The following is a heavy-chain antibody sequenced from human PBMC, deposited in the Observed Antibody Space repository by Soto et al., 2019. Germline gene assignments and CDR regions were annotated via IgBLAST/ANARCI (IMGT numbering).Heavy chain of an antibody. CDR1: GYTFTSYA. J-gene: IGHJ2*01. Sequence: VASVKVSCKASGYTFTSYAMHWVRQAPGQRLEWMGWINAGNGNTKYSQKFQGRVTITRDTSASTAYMELSSLRSEDTAVYYCARAPYYYDSSGYYPFWYFDLWGRGTLVTVSS. V-gene: IGHV1-3*01. D-gene: IGHD3-22*01. CDR2: INAGNGNT. CDR3: ARAPYYYDSSGYYPFWYFDL.